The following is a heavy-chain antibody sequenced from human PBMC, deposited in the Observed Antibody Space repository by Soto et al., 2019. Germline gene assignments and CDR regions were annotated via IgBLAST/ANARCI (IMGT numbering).Heavy chain of an antibody. J-gene: IGHJ6*02. D-gene: IGHD2-15*01. CDR2: ISTYNGDT. CDR1: SYTFSTSG. CDR3: ARAGAAPYYYYGMDV. V-gene: IGHV1-18*01. Sequence: GASVKVSCKASSYTFSTSGMSWLRQAPGQGLEWMGWISTYNGDTNDAPKFQDRVTMTSDTSTSTVYMELRSLRSDDTAVYYCARAGAAPYYYYGMDVWGQGTRVTVSS.